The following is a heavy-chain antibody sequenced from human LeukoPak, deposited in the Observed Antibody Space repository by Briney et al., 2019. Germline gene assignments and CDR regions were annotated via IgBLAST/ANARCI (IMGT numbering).Heavy chain of an antibody. D-gene: IGHD3-10*01. CDR1: GYSISSGYY. CDR3: ARMAITMVRGVIRAPFDY. V-gene: IGHV4-38-2*02. Sequence: SETLSLTCTVSGYSISSGYYWGWIRQPPGKGLEWIGSIYHSGSTYYNPSLKSRVTISVDTSKNQFSLKLSSVTAADTAVYYCARMAITMVRGVIRAPFDYWGQGTLVTVSS. J-gene: IGHJ4*02. CDR2: IYHSGST.